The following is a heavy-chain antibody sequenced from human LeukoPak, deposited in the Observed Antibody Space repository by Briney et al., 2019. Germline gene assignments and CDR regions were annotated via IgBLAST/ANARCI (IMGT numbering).Heavy chain of an antibody. CDR1: GYTFTSYG. V-gene: IGHV1-18*01. CDR2: ISGYNGNT. Sequence: GASVKVSCKASGYTFTSYGISWVRQAPGQGLEWMGWISGYNGNTKYAQKFQGRVTMTRDTSTSTAYMELRSLRSDDTAVYYCARDGHRMYYYESSVYRFDYWGQGTPVTVSS. D-gene: IGHD3-22*01. CDR3: ARDGHRMYYYESSVYRFDY. J-gene: IGHJ4*02.